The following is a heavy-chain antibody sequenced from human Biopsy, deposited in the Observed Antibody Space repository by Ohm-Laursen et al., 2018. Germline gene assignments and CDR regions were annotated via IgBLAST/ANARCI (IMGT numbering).Heavy chain of an antibody. CDR2: FNSDVTDT. CDR1: GFTFSSSW. V-gene: IGHV3-74*01. D-gene: IGHD5-18*01. J-gene: IGHJ4*02. Sequence: SLRLSCAASGFTFSSSWMHWVRQAPGKGLEWVSRFNSDVTDTTYADSVKGRFTISRDNAKNTLYLQMNSLRVEDTAVYYCAKTGRGYIDYWGQGTLVIVSS. CDR3: AKTGRGYIDY.